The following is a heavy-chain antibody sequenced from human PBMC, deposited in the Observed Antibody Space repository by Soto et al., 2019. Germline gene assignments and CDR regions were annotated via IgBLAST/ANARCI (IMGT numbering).Heavy chain of an antibody. V-gene: IGHV3-48*02. CDR1: GFTFSSYA. D-gene: IGHD3-22*01. J-gene: IGHJ3*02. CDR2: ISSSSSTI. CDR3: ARSYYYDTPAFGI. Sequence: GGSLRLSCAASGFTFSSYAMSWVRQAPGKGLEWVSYISSSSSTIYYADSVKGRFTISRDNAKNSLYLQMNSLRDEDTAVYYCARSYYYDTPAFGIWGQGTMVTVSS.